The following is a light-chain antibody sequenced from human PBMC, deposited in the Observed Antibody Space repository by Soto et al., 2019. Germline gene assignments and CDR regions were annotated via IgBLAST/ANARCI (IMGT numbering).Light chain of an antibody. CDR3: TQYNNWHFT. J-gene: IGKJ3*01. V-gene: IGKV3-15*01. CDR1: QSVSSK. Sequence: EIVMTQSPATLSVSPGERATLSCRASQSVSSKLAWYQQKPGQAPRLLIYEASTRATGIPARFSGSGSGTEFTLTIIRLMSEDFPVYYCTQYNNWHFTFGPGTKVDIK. CDR2: EAS.